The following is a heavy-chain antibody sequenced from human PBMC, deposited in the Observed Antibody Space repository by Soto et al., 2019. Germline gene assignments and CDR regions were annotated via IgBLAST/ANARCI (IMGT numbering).Heavy chain of an antibody. D-gene: IGHD5-18*01. Sequence: GGSLRLSCAASGFTFSDYYMSWIRQAPGKGLEWVSYISSSGSTIYYADSVKGRFTISRDNAKNSLYLQMNSLRAEDTAVYYCARDRVTSPPWFDPWGQRTLVTVSS. CDR3: ARDRVTSPPWFDP. V-gene: IGHV3-11*01. CDR2: ISSSGSTI. CDR1: GFTFSDYY. J-gene: IGHJ5*02.